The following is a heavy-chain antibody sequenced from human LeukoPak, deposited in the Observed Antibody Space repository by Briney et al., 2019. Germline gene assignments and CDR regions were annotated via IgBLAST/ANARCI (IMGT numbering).Heavy chain of an antibody. D-gene: IGHD6-13*01. CDR3: ARVHSSSWPSFDQ. Sequence: GGSLRLSCAASGFTLSGYWMHWVRQPPGKGLVWVSRINGDGSTTSYADSVKGRFTISRDNAKNTLYLQMNSLRAEDTAIYYCARVHSSSWPSFDQWGQGTLVTVSS. V-gene: IGHV3-74*01. CDR2: INGDGSTT. J-gene: IGHJ4*02. CDR1: GFTLSGYW.